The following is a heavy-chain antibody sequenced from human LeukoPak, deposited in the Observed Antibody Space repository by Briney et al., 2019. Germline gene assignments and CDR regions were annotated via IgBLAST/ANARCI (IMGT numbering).Heavy chain of an antibody. Sequence: GASVKVSCKASGYTFTGYYMHWVRQAPGQGLEWMGWINPNSGGTNYAQKFQGRVTMTRDTSISTAYMELSRLRSDDTAVYYCARGGIVVVIDDPPDYWGQGTLVTVSS. CDR1: GYTFTGYY. CDR3: ARGGIVVVIDDPPDY. CDR2: INPNSGGT. D-gene: IGHD3-22*01. J-gene: IGHJ4*02. V-gene: IGHV1-2*02.